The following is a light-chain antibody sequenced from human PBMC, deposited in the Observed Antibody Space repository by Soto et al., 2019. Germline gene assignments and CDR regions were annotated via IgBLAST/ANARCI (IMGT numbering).Light chain of an antibody. CDR3: QQYNDSLPYT. CDR2: EAS. V-gene: IGKV1-5*03. Sequence: DIQMTQSPSTLSASVGDRVTITCRASQSISSWLAWYQQKPGTAPKLLIYEASTLESGVPSRFSGSRSGTEFTLTVSSLQPDDFATYYCQQYNDSLPYTFGQGTKLEIK. J-gene: IGKJ2*01. CDR1: QSISSW.